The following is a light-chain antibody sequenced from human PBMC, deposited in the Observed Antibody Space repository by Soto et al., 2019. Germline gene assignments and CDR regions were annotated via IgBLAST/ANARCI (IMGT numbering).Light chain of an antibody. J-gene: IGLJ3*02. CDR3: GTWDSSLSTGV. CDR1: SSDIGANH. Sequence: QSVLTQPPSVSAAPGQKVTISCSGSSSDIGANHVSWYQELPRTAPKLLIYDSNKRPSGIPDRFSGSRSGTSATLGITGLQTGDEADYYCGTWDSSLSTGVFGGGTKLTVL. CDR2: DSN. V-gene: IGLV1-51*01.